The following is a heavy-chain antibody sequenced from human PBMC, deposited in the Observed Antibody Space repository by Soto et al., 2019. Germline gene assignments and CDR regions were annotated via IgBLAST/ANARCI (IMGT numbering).Heavy chain of an antibody. D-gene: IGHD3-16*01. CDR3: ARDQTFGGVSSEGNWFDP. J-gene: IGHJ5*02. CDR1: GFTFSSYG. V-gene: IGHV3-33*01. CDR2: IWYDGSNK. Sequence: QVQLVESGGGVVQPGRSLRLSCAASGFTFSSYGMHWVRQAPGKGLEWVSVIWYDGSNKYYADSVKGRFTISRDNSKNTLYLQMNSLRAEDTAVYYCARDQTFGGVSSEGNWFDPWGQGTLVTVSS.